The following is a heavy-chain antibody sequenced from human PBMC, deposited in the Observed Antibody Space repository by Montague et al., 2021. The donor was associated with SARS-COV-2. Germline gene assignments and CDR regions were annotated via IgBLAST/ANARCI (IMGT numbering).Heavy chain of an antibody. CDR1: GGSISSNSYY. CDR2: IYYSGST. CDR3: ARGISSWWAVGH. V-gene: IGHV4-39*01. Sequence: SETLSLTCTVSGGSISSNSYYWAWIRQPPGKGLEWIGSIYYSGSTYYNPSLESRVTTYVDTSKNMFSLRLRSVTAADTAVYYCARGISSWWAVGHWGQGILVTVSS. D-gene: IGHD6-13*01. J-gene: IGHJ4*02.